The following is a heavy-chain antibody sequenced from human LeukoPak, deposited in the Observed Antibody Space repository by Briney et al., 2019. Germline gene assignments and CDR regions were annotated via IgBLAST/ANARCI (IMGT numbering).Heavy chain of an antibody. CDR1: GGSFSRYY. Sequence: SETLSLTCAVYGGSFSRYYWSWIRQPPGKGLEWIGEINHSGSTNYNPSLKSRVTISVDTSKNQFSLKLSSVTAADTAVYYCARSRWAYYYYMDVWGKGTTVTISS. CDR3: ARSRWAYYYYMDV. CDR2: INHSGST. J-gene: IGHJ6*03. D-gene: IGHD5-24*01. V-gene: IGHV4-34*01.